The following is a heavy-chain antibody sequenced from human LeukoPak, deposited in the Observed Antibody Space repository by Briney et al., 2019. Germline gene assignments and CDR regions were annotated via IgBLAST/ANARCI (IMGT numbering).Heavy chain of an antibody. Sequence: ASVKVSCKASGYTFTAYYMHWVRQAPGQGLEWMGWINPKSGGTNYAQKFQGRVTMTRDTSTSTAYMDLSTLRSDDTAVYYCARVDSSSWYSNYYYGMDVWGQGTTVTVSS. J-gene: IGHJ6*02. CDR3: ARVDSSSWYSNYYYGMDV. CDR2: INPKSGGT. CDR1: GYTFTAYY. D-gene: IGHD6-13*01. V-gene: IGHV1-2*02.